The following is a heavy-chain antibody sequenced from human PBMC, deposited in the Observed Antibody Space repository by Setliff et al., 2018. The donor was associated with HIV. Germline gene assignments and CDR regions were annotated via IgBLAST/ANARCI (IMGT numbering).Heavy chain of an antibody. Sequence: PSVKVSCKSSGGTFSSNAISWVRQAPGHGLEWIGGIIPILGTTHYSQKFQDRVTITRDESTRTAYLEVNNLGSEDTAIYYCARDRGGSYADACDVWGQGTMVTVSS. CDR2: IIPILGTT. J-gene: IGHJ3*01. CDR1: GGTFSSNA. D-gene: IGHD1-26*01. CDR3: ARDRGGSYADACDV. V-gene: IGHV1-69*05.